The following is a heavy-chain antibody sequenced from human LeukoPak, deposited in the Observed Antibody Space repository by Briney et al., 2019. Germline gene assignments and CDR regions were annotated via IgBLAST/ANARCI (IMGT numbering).Heavy chain of an antibody. J-gene: IGHJ4*02. V-gene: IGHV3-48*04. Sequence: PGGSLRLSCAASGFTFNIYSMNWARQAPGKGLEWISYISSGATTTYYADSVKGRFTISRDNAKNSLYLQMNSLRVDDTAVYYCAKGAVGAKYWGQGTLVIVSS. CDR1: GFTFNIYS. CDR2: ISSGATTT. CDR3: AKGAVGAKY. D-gene: IGHD1-26*01.